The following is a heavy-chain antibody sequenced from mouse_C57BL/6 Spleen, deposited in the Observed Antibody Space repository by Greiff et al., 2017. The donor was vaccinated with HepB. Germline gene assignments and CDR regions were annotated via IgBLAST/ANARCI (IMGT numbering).Heavy chain of an antibody. J-gene: IGHJ3*01. D-gene: IGHD3-3*01. Sequence: QVQLKQSGPELVKPGASVKISCKASGYAFSSSWMNWVKQRPGKGLEWIGRIYPGDGDTNYNGKFKGKATLTADKSSSTAYMQLSSLTSEDSAVYFCARSELSSFFAYWGQGTLVTVSA. CDR3: ARSELSSFFAY. V-gene: IGHV1-82*01. CDR1: GYAFSSSW. CDR2: IYPGDGDT.